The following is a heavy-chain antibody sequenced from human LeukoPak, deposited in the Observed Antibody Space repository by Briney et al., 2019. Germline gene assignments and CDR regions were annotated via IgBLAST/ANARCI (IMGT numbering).Heavy chain of an antibody. Sequence: ASVKVSCKASGYTFSSYYIHWVRQAPGQGLEWMGIINPSGGSTSYAQKFQGGVTMTRDTSTSTVYMELSSLRSEDTAVYYCARAMIVVVIPPPGFDYWGQGTLVTVSS. CDR2: INPSGGST. CDR1: GYTFSSYY. D-gene: IGHD3-22*01. V-gene: IGHV1-46*01. CDR3: ARAMIVVVIPPPGFDY. J-gene: IGHJ4*02.